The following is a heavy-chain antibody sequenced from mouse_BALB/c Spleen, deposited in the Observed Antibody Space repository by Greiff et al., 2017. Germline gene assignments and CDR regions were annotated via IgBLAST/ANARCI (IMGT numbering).Heavy chain of an antibody. J-gene: IGHJ2*01. V-gene: IGHV3-2*02. Sequence: VQLQQSGPGLVKPSQSLSLTCTVTGYSITSDYAWNWLRQFPGNKLEWMGYISYSGSTSYNPSLKRRISITRDTAKNQFFLQLNSVTTEDTATYYCARCEYYFDYWGQGTTLTVSS. CDR2: ISYSGST. CDR1: GYSITSDYA. CDR3: ARCEYYFDY.